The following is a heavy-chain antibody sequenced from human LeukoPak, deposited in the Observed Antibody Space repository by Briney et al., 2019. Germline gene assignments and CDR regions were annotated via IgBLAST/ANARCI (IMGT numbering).Heavy chain of an antibody. CDR3: AKGLLLWFGELRSEAFDI. D-gene: IGHD3-10*01. J-gene: IGHJ3*02. Sequence: GGSLRLSCAASGFTFSSYGMHWVRQAPGKGLEWVAFIRYDGSNKYYADSVKGRFTISRDNSKNTLYLQMNSLRAEDTAVYYCAKGLLLWFGELRSEAFDIWGQGTMVTVSS. CDR1: GFTFSSYG. V-gene: IGHV3-30*02. CDR2: IRYDGSNK.